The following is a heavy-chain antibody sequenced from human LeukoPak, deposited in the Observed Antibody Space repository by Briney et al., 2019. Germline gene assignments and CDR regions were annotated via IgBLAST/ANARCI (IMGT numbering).Heavy chain of an antibody. D-gene: IGHD2-15*01. CDR1: VFTFSSYS. V-gene: IGHV3-21*01. J-gene: IGHJ3*02. Sequence: GGSLRLSCAASVFTFSSYSMNWVRQAPGKGLEWVSSISGSGSHIYYADLVKGRFTVSRDNAKNSLYLQMNSLRAEDTAVYYCERSAPLGCYDAFDIWGQGTMVTVSS. CDR3: ERSAPLGCYDAFDI. CDR2: ISGSGSHI.